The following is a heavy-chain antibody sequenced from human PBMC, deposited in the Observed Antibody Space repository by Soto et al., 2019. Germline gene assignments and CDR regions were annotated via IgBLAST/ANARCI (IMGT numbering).Heavy chain of an antibody. Sequence: QVQLVQSGAEVKKPGSSVKVSCKASGGTFSSYAISWVRQAPGQGLEWMGGIIPIFGSTNYAQKFQGRVAITADESTSTAYMELSSLRSEDTAVYYCARGGLRFLDCAMDVWGQGTTVTVSS. CDR3: ARGGLRFLDCAMDV. D-gene: IGHD3-3*01. J-gene: IGHJ6*02. CDR1: GGTFSSYA. V-gene: IGHV1-69*12. CDR2: IIPIFGST.